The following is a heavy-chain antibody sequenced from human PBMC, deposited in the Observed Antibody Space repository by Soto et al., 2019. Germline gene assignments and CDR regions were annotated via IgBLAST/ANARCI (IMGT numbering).Heavy chain of an antibody. V-gene: IGHV3-23*01. D-gene: IGHD2-15*01. J-gene: IGHJ4*02. Sequence: SLRLSCAASGFTFSSYAMSWVRQAPGKGLEWVSAISGSGGSTYYADSVKGRFTISRDNSKNTLYLQMNSLRAEDTAVYYCAKVGEVGYCSGGSCYWFYFDYWGQGTLVTVSS. CDR3: AKVGEVGYCSGGSCYWFYFDY. CDR2: ISGSGGST. CDR1: GFTFSSYA.